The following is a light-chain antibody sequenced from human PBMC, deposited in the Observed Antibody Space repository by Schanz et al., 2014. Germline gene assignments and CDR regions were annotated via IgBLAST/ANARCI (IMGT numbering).Light chain of an antibody. Sequence: EIVLTQSPDTLSLSPGERATLSCRASQSVSSSYLAWYQQKPGQAPRLLIYATSRRATGISDRFSGSGSGTDFTLSISRLEPEDFAVYYCQQFGSSPLTFGAGTKVEIK. V-gene: IGKV3-20*01. CDR2: ATS. CDR1: QSVSSSY. CDR3: QQFGSSPLT. J-gene: IGKJ4*01.